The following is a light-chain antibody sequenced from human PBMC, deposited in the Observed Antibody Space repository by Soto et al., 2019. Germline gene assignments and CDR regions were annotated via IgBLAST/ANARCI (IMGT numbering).Light chain of an antibody. Sequence: EIVLTQSPGTLSLSPGERATLSCKASQSVSGSFFVWYQQKPGQAPRLLIYGASSRATGIPDRFSGSGSGTEFTLTIRSLEPEDFAVYYCHQYGNSPWTFGQGTKVEI. V-gene: IGKV3-20*01. J-gene: IGKJ1*01. CDR1: QSVSGSF. CDR3: HQYGNSPWT. CDR2: GAS.